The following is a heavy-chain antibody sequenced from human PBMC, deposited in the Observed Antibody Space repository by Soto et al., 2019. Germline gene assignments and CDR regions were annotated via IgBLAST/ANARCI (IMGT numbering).Heavy chain of an antibody. V-gene: IGHV5-10-1*01. Sequence: PGESLKISCKGSGYSFTSYWISWVRQMPGKGLEWMGRIDPSDSYTNYSPSFQGHVTISADKSISTAYLQWSSLKASDTAMYYCARPLTGTTSLYYYYGTDVWGQGTTVTVSS. J-gene: IGHJ6*02. CDR1: GYSFTSYW. D-gene: IGHD1-7*01. CDR2: IDPSDSYT. CDR3: ARPLTGTTSLYYYYGTDV.